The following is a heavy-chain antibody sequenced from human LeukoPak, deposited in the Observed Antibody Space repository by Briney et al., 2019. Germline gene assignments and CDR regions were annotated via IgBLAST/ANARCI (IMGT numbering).Heavy chain of an antibody. D-gene: IGHD3-22*01. J-gene: IGHJ4*02. V-gene: IGHV3-7*01. CDR2: IKQDGSEK. CDR1: GFTFSSYW. Sequence: GGSLRLSRAASGFTFSSYWMSWVRQAPGKGLEWVANIKQDGSEKYYVDSVKGRFTISRDNAKNSLYLQMNSLRAEDTAVYYCAREGDYYDSSGYQLFFDYWGQGTLVTVSS. CDR3: AREGDYYDSSGYQLFFDY.